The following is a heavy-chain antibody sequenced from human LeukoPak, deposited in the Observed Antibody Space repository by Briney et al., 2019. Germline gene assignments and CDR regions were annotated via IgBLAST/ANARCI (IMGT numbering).Heavy chain of an antibody. CDR2: IGGSGGSA. D-gene: IGHD3-10*01. V-gene: IGHV3-23*01. CDR1: GFTFSDYS. J-gene: IGHJ4*02. CDR3: ATNLYYYGSGRSY. Sequence: PGGSLRLSCAASGFTFSDYSMSWVRQAPGKGLEWVSAIGGSGGSAYYADSVKGRFTISRDNSKNTLYLQMNSLRAEDTAVYYCATNLYYYGSGRSYWGQGTLVTVSS.